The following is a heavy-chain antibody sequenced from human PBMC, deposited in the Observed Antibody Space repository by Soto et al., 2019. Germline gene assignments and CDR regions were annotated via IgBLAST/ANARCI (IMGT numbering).Heavy chain of an antibody. Sequence: ETLSLTCTVSGGSISSYYWSWIRQPPGKGLEWIGYIFYSGTINYNPSRTSRVTVSVDTSKNQFSLKLSSVTAADTAVYYCARVGGAPLGAFDIWGQGTMVTVSS. CDR1: GGSISSYY. J-gene: IGHJ3*02. CDR3: ARVGGAPLGAFDI. D-gene: IGHD1-26*01. V-gene: IGHV4-59*01. CDR2: IFYSGTI.